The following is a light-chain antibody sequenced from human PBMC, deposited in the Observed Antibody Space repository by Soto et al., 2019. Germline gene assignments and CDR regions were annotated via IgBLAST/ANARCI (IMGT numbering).Light chain of an antibody. J-gene: IGLJ3*02. CDR3: QSHDSSLNSWV. CDR2: GNT. CDR1: RSNIGAGYD. Sequence: QSVLTQPPSMSGAPGQRVTISCTGSRSNIGAGYDVHWYQLLPGTAPKLLIYGNTNRPSGVPDRFSGSKSGTSASLAITGLRAEDEADYYCQSHDSSLNSWVFGGGTKLTVL. V-gene: IGLV1-40*01.